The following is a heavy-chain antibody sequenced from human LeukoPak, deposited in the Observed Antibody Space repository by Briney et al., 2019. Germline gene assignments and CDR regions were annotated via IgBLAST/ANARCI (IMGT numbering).Heavy chain of an antibody. V-gene: IGHV3-49*03. CDR2: IRSKAYGGTT. CDR1: RLTFGGYA. CDR3: TRESSSSYCFQY. D-gene: IGHD6-6*01. Sequence: GGSLGLSGAAYRLTFGGYAMNCFRQAPWKGLTWVCFIRSKAYGGTTEYAASVKGIFTISRDDSKCIAYLRMNSLRTEDTAVYYCTRESSSSYCFQYWGQGTLVTVSS. J-gene: IGHJ4*02.